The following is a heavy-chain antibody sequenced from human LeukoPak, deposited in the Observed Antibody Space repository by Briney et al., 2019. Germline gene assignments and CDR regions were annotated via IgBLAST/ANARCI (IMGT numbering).Heavy chain of an antibody. D-gene: IGHD3-3*01. J-gene: IGHJ4*02. V-gene: IGHV3-30*02. CDR1: GFTFSSYG. CDR2: ILYDGSNK. Sequence: GGSLRLSCAASGFTFSSYGMHWVRQAPGKGLEWVAFILYDGSNKYYADSVKGRFTISIDNSKNALYLQMNSLRAEDTAVYYCAKGDFWSGYYNSIFDYWGQGTLVTVSS. CDR3: AKGDFWSGYYNSIFDY.